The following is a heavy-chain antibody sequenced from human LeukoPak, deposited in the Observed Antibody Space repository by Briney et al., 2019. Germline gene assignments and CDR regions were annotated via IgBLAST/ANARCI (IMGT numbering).Heavy chain of an antibody. CDR3: AELGITMIGGV. Sequence: GGSLRLSCAASGFTFSGYEMNWVRQAPGKGLEWVSHISSSGSTIYYADSVKGRFTISRDNAKNSLYLQMNSLRAEDTAVYYCAELGITMIGGVWGKGTTVTISS. D-gene: IGHD3-10*02. J-gene: IGHJ6*04. CDR2: ISSSGSTI. V-gene: IGHV3-48*03. CDR1: GFTFSGYE.